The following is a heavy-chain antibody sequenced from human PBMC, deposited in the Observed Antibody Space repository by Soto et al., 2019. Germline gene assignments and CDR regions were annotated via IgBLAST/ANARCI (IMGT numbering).Heavy chain of an antibody. CDR2: ISSSSSYI. CDR3: ARVLGRDYDFGSGNLMFDY. J-gene: IGHJ4*02. CDR1: GFTFSSYS. V-gene: IGHV3-21*01. D-gene: IGHD3-3*01. Sequence: GSLRLSFAASGFTFSSYSMNWVRQAPGKGLEWVSSISSSSSYIYYADSVKGRFTISRDNAKNSLYLQMNSLRAGDTAVYYCARVLGRDYDFGSGNLMFDYWGQGTLVTVCS.